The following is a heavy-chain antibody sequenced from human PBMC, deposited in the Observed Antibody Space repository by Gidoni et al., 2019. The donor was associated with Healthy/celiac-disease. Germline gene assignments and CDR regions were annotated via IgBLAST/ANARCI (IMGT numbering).Heavy chain of an antibody. CDR1: GFTFDDYA. CDR2: ISWNSGSI. CDR3: AKQDRGFDY. J-gene: IGHJ4*02. V-gene: IGHV3-9*01. Sequence: EVQLVESGGGLVQPGRSLSISCAASGFTFDDYAMPWFRHAPGKGMEWCSGISWNSGSIGYADSVKGRFTISRDNAKNFLYLQVNSLRAEDTSLYYCAKQDRGFDYWGQGTLVTVSS.